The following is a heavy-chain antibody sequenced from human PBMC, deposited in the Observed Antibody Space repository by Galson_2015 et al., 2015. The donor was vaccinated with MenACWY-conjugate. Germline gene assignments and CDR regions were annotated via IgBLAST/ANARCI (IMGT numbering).Heavy chain of an antibody. J-gene: IGHJ4*02. CDR2: INIDGITT. V-gene: IGHV3-74*01. Sequence: CAASGFTLRSNTLNWVRQAPGQGLVWVSRINIDGITTAYADSVRGRFTISRDNTENTLYLQMNSLRAEDTAVYYCARQRSGGSSEFDYWGQGTLVTVSS. CDR3: ARQRSGGSSEFDY. CDR1: GFTLRSNT. D-gene: IGHD6-6*01.